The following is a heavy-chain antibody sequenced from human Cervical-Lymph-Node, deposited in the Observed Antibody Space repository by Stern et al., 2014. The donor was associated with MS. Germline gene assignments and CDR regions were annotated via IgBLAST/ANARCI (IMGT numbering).Heavy chain of an antibody. Sequence: VQLVESGGGVVQPGRSLRLSCAASGFSFSRYAMNWVRQAPGKGLEWVALIWYDGSNPYYADSETGRFTISRDNCKNTLYLQMNSLRAEDTAVYYCASAYSSSHYYFDDWGQGTLVTVSS. D-gene: IGHD6-13*01. J-gene: IGHJ4*02. CDR1: GFSFSRYA. CDR2: IWYDGSNP. V-gene: IGHV3-33*01. CDR3: ASAYSSSHYYFDD.